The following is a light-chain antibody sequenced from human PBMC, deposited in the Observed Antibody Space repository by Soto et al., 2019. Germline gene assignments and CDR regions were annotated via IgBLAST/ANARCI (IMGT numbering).Light chain of an antibody. Sequence: EIVMTQSPATLSVSPGERATLSCRASQSVSSNLAWYQQKPGQAPRLLIYGASTRATGIPARFSGSGSGTEFALTISSLQSEDFAVYYCQHYNNFWTFGQGTKVDIK. CDR3: QHYNNFWT. V-gene: IGKV3-15*01. J-gene: IGKJ1*01. CDR1: QSVSSN. CDR2: GAS.